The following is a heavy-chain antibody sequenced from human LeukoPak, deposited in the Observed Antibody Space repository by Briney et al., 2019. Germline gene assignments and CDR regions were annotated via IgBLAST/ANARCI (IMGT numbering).Heavy chain of an antibody. V-gene: IGHV3-23*01. Sequence: GGSLRLSCAASGFTFSSYAMSWVRQAPGKGLEWVSAISGSGGSTYYADSVEGRFTISRDNSKNTLYLQMNSLRAEDTAVYYCAKGPDYYDSSGYHWRDYYGMDVWGQGTTVTVSS. CDR2: ISGSGGST. D-gene: IGHD3-22*01. CDR1: GFTFSSYA. J-gene: IGHJ6*02. CDR3: AKGPDYYDSSGYHWRDYYGMDV.